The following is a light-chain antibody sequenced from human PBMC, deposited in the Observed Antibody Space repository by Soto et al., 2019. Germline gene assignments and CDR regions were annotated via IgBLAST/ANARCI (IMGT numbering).Light chain of an antibody. CDR1: QSISSY. Sequence: DIQMTQSPSSLSASVGDRVTITCRASQSISSYLNWYQQKPGKAPKLLIYDASSLQSGVPSRFSGSVSGTDFTLTISNLQPEDFATYYCQQSYSTPLTFGGGTKVEIK. V-gene: IGKV1-39*01. J-gene: IGKJ4*01. CDR3: QQSYSTPLT. CDR2: DAS.